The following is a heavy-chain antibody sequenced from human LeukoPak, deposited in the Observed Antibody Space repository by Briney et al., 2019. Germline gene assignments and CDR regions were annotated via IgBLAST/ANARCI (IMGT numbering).Heavy chain of an antibody. J-gene: IGHJ6*03. CDR3: ARQSNYYYMDV. D-gene: IGHD5/OR15-5a*01. CDR2: TNPNSGGT. Sequence: ASVKVSCKATGYTFNDFYMHWVRQAPGQGPEWLGWTNPNSGGTNYTQKFQGRVTMTRDTSISTAYMELHRLRSDDTAVYYCARQSNYYYMDVWGKGTTVTVSS. CDR1: GYTFNDFY. V-gene: IGHV1-2*02.